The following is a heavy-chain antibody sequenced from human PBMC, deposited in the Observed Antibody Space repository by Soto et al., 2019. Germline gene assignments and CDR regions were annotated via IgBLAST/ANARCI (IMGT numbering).Heavy chain of an antibody. J-gene: IGHJ4*02. CDR1: GGSFSGYY. Sequence: SETLSLTCAVDGGSFSGYYWSWIRQPPGKGLEWIGEINHSGSTNYNPSLKSRVTISVDTSKNQFSLKLSSVTAADTAVYYCARGAGITMVRGKYYFDYWGQGTLVTVSS. V-gene: IGHV4-34*01. CDR2: INHSGST. D-gene: IGHD3-10*01. CDR3: ARGAGITMVRGKYYFDY.